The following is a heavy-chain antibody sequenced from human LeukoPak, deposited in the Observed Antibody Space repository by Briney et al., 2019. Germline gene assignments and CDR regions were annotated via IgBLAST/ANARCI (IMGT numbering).Heavy chain of an antibody. CDR3: ARDKGVSEFDY. CDR1: DGSISSSSYY. Sequence: SETLTLTYTISDGSISSSSYYWGWIRQPPGKGLEWIGSIYYSGSTYYNPSLKSRVTISVDTSKNQFSLKLSSVTAADTAVYYCARDKGVSEFDYWGQGTLVTVSS. CDR2: IYYSGST. V-gene: IGHV4-39*07. J-gene: IGHJ4*02.